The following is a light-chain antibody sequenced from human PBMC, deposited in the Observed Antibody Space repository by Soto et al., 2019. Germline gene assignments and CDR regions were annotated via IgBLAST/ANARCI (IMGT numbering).Light chain of an antibody. J-gene: IGLJ1*01. V-gene: IGLV2-14*03. Sequence: QSVLTQPASVSGSPGQSIAISCTGTSSDVGAYDSVCWYQQHPGKAPKLIIFGVSNRPSGASNRFSGHKSGNTASLTISGLQAEDEADYYCSSYTGDSSYVFGTGTKVTVL. CDR3: SSYTGDSSYV. CDR2: GVS. CDR1: SSDVGAYDS.